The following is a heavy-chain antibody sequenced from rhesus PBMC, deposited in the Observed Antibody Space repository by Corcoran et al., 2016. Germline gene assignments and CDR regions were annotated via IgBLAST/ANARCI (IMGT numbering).Heavy chain of an antibody. CDR1: GFSLSTSGLV. J-gene: IGHJ4*01. D-gene: IGHD4-29*01. CDR2: IYWNDDK. Sequence: QVTLKESGPALVKPTQTLTLTCTFSGFSLSTSGLVVGWLRQPSRKTLEWLAHIYWNDDKYYSTALKSRLTISKDTSKNQVVLTMTNMDPVDTATYYCARRWTTVAAIDYWGQGVLVTVSS. V-gene: IGHV2-1*01. CDR3: ARRWTTVAAIDY.